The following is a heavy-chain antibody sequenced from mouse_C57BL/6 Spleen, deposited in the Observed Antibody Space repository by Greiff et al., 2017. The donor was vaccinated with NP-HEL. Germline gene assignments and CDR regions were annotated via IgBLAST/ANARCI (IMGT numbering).Heavy chain of an antibody. CDR1: GYTFTSYG. V-gene: IGHV1-81*01. J-gene: IGHJ2*01. CDR3: ARVRERGFDY. CDR2: IYPRSGNT. Sequence: VQLKESGAELARPGASVKLSCKASGYTFTSYGISWVKQRTGQGFEWIGEIYPRSGNTYYNEKFKGKATLTADKSSSTAYMELRSLTSEDSAVYFCARVRERGFDYWGQGTTLTVSS.